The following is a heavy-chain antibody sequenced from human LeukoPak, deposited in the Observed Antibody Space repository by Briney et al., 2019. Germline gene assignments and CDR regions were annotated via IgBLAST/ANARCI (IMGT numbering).Heavy chain of an antibody. V-gene: IGHV4-59*01. J-gene: IGHJ4*02. CDR1: GGSISSYY. Sequence: KASETLSLTCTVSGGSISSYYWSWIRQPPGKGLEWIGYIYYSGSTNYNPSLKSRVTISVDTSKNQFSLKLSSVTAADTAVYYRARAGHYDSYYFDYWGQGTLVTVSS. CDR2: IYYSGST. CDR3: ARAGHYDSYYFDY. D-gene: IGHD3-22*01.